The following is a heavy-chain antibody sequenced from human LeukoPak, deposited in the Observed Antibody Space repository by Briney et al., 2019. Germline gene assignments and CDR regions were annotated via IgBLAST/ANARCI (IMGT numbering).Heavy chain of an antibody. CDR1: GGSISSYY. Sequence: SETLSLTCTVSGGSISSYYWSWIRQPLGKGLEWIGYIYYSGSTNYNPSLKSRVTISVDTSKNQFSLKLSSVTAADTAVYYCARGGFGGSYELDYWGQGTLVTVSS. J-gene: IGHJ4*02. CDR2: IYYSGST. V-gene: IGHV4-59*01. D-gene: IGHD3-22*01. CDR3: ARGGFGGSYELDY.